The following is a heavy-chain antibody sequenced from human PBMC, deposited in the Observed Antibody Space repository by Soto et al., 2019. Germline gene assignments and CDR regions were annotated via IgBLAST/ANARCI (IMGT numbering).Heavy chain of an antibody. D-gene: IGHD3-22*01. V-gene: IGHV1-2*02. CDR3: ARDFDDSSGYYSNWFDP. CDR1: GYTFTGYY. J-gene: IGHJ5*02. Sequence: ASVKVSCKASGYTFTGYYMHWVRQAPGQGLEWMGWINPNSGGTNYAQKFQGRVTMTRDTSISTAYMELSRLRSDDTAVYYCARDFDDSSGYYSNWFDPGGQGTLVTVSS. CDR2: INPNSGGT.